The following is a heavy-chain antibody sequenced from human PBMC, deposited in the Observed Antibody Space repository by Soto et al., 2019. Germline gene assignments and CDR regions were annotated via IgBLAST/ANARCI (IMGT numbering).Heavy chain of an antibody. V-gene: IGHV1-69*08. D-gene: IGHD1-1*01. J-gene: IGHJ4*02. CDR1: GGTFSSYT. CDR2: IIPIFGVT. Sequence: QVQLVQSGAEVKKPGSSVKVSCKASGGTFSSYTITWVRQAPGQGLEWLGRIIPIFGVTNYAQKFQDRVTFTADRSTTTAYMELSRLRSEDTAVYYCVRDWESTTQTWGFGDSWGQGTLVTVSS. CDR3: VRDWESTTQTWGFGDS.